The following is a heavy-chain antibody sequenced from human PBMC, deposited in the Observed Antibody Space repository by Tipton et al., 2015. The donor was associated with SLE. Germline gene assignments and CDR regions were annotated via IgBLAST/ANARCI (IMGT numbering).Heavy chain of an antibody. V-gene: IGHV4-39*06. CDR2: ISGSGDTT. CDR1: GGSISSSSSY. J-gene: IGHJ4*02. D-gene: IGHD1-14*01. CDR3: ARVVDPNNGNHWAYFDC. Sequence: GLVKPSETLSLTCTVSGGSISSSSSYWGWIRQPPGKGLEWVSAISGSGDTTYYTDSVKGRFTISRDNSKNTLHLQVDTLRPEDTAVYYCARVVDPNNGNHWAYFDCWGQGTLVTVSS.